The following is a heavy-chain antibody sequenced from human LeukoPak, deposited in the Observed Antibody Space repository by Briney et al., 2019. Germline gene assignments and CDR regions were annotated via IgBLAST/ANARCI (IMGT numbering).Heavy chain of an antibody. J-gene: IGHJ4*02. CDR1: GFTFSTCA. CDR2: INGGGGTT. CDR3: AKVFNTYYFDY. Sequence: GSLRLSFAASGFTFSTCAMRWVRPAPGKGLEWVSAINGGGGTTYYADSVRGRFTISRDNSKNTLYLQMDSLRADDTAVYYCAKVFNTYYFDYWGQGTLVTVSS. V-gene: IGHV3-23*01.